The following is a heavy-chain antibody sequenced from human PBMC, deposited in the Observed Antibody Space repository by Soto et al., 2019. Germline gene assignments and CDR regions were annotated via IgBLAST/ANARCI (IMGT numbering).Heavy chain of an antibody. CDR3: AKAMVRGVITEYYFDY. D-gene: IGHD3-10*01. V-gene: IGHV3-23*01. CDR2: ISGSGGST. Sequence: PGGSLRLSCAASGFTFSSYAMSWVRQAPGKGLEWVSAISGSGGSTYYADSVKGRFTISRDNSKNTLYLQMNSLRAEDTAVYYCAKAMVRGVITEYYFDYWGQGTRVTVAS. CDR1: GFTFSSYA. J-gene: IGHJ4*02.